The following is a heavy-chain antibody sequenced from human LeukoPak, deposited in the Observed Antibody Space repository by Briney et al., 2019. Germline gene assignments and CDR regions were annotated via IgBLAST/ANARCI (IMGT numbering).Heavy chain of an antibody. CDR2: MSHTGAT. CDR3: ARDRGTMVRGVMFDP. V-gene: IGHV4-34*01. D-gene: IGHD3-10*01. J-gene: IGHJ5*02. CDR1: GGSFSGYY. Sequence: SETLSLTCAVFGGSFSGYYWSWIRQSPEKGLEWIGEMSHTGATNYNPSLKSRVTVSVDTSKKQFSLNLRSVTAADTAVYYCARDRGTMVRGVMFDPWGQGTLVTVSS.